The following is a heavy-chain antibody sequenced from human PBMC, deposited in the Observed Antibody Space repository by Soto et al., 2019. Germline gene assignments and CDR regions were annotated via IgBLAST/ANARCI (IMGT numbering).Heavy chain of an antibody. CDR2: IYYSGST. Sequence: QVQLQESGPGLVKPSQTLSLTCTVSGGSISSGDYYLSWIRQPPGKGLEWIGYIYYSGSTYYNPSLKSRVTISVDTSKNQFSLKLSSVTAADTAVYYCAREGTIFGGGLDYWGQGTLVTVSS. CDR3: AREGTIFGGGLDY. CDR1: GGSISSGDYY. D-gene: IGHD3-3*01. J-gene: IGHJ4*02. V-gene: IGHV4-30-4*01.